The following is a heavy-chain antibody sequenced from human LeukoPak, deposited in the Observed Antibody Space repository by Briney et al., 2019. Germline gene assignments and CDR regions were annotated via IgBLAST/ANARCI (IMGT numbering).Heavy chain of an antibody. CDR2: ISGSDGST. Sequence: GGSLRLSCAASGFTFSSYGMNWVRQAPGKGLEWVSSISGSDGSTYYADSVKGRFTISRDNSKNTLYLQMNSLRAEDTAVYSCARDRSYDSSGYYYLLRVDGLDNWGQGTLVTVSS. D-gene: IGHD3-22*01. CDR1: GFTFSSYG. J-gene: IGHJ4*02. CDR3: ARDRSYDSSGYYYLLRVDGLDN. V-gene: IGHV3-23*01.